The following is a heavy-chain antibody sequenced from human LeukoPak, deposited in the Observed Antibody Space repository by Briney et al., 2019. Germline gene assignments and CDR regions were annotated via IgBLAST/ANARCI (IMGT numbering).Heavy chain of an antibody. CDR2: LSGSGGSA. J-gene: IGHJ4*02. D-gene: IGHD3-22*01. CDR3: AKEPYYYDSSGYWDY. V-gene: IGHV3-23*01. CDR1: GFTFSSYA. Sequence: GGSLRLSCAASGFTFSSYAMSWVRQAPGKGLEWVSALSGSGGSAYYADSVKGRFTISRDNSKNTLYLQMNSLRAEDTAVYYCAKEPYYYDSSGYWDYWGQGTLVTVSS.